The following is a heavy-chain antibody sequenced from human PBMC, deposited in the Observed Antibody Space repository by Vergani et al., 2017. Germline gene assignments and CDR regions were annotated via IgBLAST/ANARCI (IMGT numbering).Heavy chain of an antibody. V-gene: IGHV3-30*02. J-gene: IGHJ5*02. Sequence: QVQLVESGGGVVQPGGSLRLSCAASGFTFSSYGMHWVRQAPGKWLEWVAFIRYDGSNKYYADSVKGRFTISRDNSKNTLYLQMNSLRGEDTAVYYCAKWGGIVTGYYHNWFDPWGQGTLVTVSS. CDR3: AKWGGIVTGYYHNWFDP. CDR2: IRYDGSNK. D-gene: IGHD3-9*01. CDR1: GFTFSSYG.